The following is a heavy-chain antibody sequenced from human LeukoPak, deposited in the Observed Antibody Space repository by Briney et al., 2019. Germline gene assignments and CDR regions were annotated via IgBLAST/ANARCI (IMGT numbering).Heavy chain of an antibody. V-gene: IGHV3-66*01. CDR3: ARGGNYYGSGSYYNEYFDY. D-gene: IGHD3-10*01. CDR1: GFTVSSNY. Sequence: GGSLRLSCAASGFTVSSNYMSWVRQAPGKGLEWVSVIYSGGSTYYADSVKGRFTISRDNSKNTLYLQMNSLRAEDTAVYYCARGGNYYGSGSYYNEYFDYWGQGALVTVSS. J-gene: IGHJ4*02. CDR2: IYSGGST.